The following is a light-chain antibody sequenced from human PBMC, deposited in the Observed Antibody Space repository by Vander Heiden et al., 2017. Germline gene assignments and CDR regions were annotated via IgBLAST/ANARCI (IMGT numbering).Light chain of an antibody. CDR3: QQYYSAPRT. V-gene: IGKV4-1*01. J-gene: IGKJ1*01. CDR1: QSVLYSSNNENY. CDR2: WAS. Sequence: DIVMTQSPDSLAVSLGERATINCKSSQSVLYSSNNENYLAWYQQKPGQPPKLLIYWASTRESGVRDRFSGSGSGTDFTLTISSLQAEDVAVYYCQQYYSAPRTFGQGTKVEIK.